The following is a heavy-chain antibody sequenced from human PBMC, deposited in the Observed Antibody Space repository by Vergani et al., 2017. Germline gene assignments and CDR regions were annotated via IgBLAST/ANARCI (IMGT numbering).Heavy chain of an antibody. V-gene: IGHV4-38-2*01. CDR1: GFSISSGYY. Sequence: QVQLQESGPGLVKPSETLSLTCGVSGFSISSGYYWCWIRQPPGKGLEWIGNIYHSGGDYYHPSLKGRVTISVDTSKNEFSLSLTSVTAADSAIYYCAGDTQSWQRADRWGEGRLVSVS. CDR2: IYHSGGD. CDR3: AGDTQSWQRADR. D-gene: IGHD5-18*01. J-gene: IGHJ4*02.